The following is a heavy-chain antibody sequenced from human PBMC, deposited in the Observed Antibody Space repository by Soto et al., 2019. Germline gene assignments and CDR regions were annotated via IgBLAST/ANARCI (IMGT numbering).Heavy chain of an antibody. CDR2: IGGSTPGT. Sequence: GGSLRLSCAASGFTFSTYAMTWVRQAPGKGLEWVSAIGGSTPGTYYAESVKGRFTISRDNSKNTLNLQMNSLRDEDTAVYYCAKLRGVLAAHNYFYYYGMDVWGQGTTVTVYS. CDR3: AKLRGVLAAHNYFYYYGMDV. V-gene: IGHV3-23*01. J-gene: IGHJ6*02. CDR1: GFTFSTYA. D-gene: IGHD3-3*02.